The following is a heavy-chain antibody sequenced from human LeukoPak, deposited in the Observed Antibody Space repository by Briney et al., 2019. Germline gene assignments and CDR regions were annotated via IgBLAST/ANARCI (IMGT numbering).Heavy chain of an antibody. CDR1: GGTFSSYA. CDR2: IIPIFGTA. D-gene: IGHD2-2*02. CDR3: ARGYCSSTSCYTGNWFDP. Sequence: SVKVSCKASGGTFSSYAISWVRQAPGQGLEWMGGIIPIFGTANYAQKFQGRVTITADESTSTAYMELSSLRSEDTAVYYCARGYCSSTSCYTGNWFDPWGQGTLVTVSS. J-gene: IGHJ5*02. V-gene: IGHV1-69*13.